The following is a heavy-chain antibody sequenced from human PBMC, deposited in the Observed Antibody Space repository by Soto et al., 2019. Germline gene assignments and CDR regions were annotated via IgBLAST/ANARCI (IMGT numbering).Heavy chain of an antibody. CDR3: ASCRSISWYGERLDSFDP. V-gene: IGHV1-8*01. Sequence: ASVKVSCKASGYTFTSYDINWVRQATGQGLEWMGWMNPNSGNTGYAQKFQGRVTMTRNTSISTAYMELSSLRSEDTAVYYCASCRSISWYGERLDSFDPWGQGTPVTVSS. CDR1: GYTFTSYD. J-gene: IGHJ5*02. CDR2: MNPNSGNT. D-gene: IGHD6-13*01.